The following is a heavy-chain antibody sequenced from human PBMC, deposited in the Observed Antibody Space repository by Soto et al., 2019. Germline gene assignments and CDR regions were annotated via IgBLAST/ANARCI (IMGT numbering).Heavy chain of an antibody. Sequence: ASVKVSCKASGYTFTSYGISWVRQAPGQGLEWMGWISAYNGNTNYAQKLQGRVTMTTDTSTSTAYMELRSLRSDDTAVYYCAREVVDSSGYSFPFDSWGQGTLVTVSS. CDR1: GYTFTSYG. CDR2: ISAYNGNT. CDR3: AREVVDSSGYSFPFDS. D-gene: IGHD3-22*01. J-gene: IGHJ4*02. V-gene: IGHV1-18*04.